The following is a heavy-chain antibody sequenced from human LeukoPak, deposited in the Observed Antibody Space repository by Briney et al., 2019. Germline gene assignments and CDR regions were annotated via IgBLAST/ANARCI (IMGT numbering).Heavy chain of an antibody. CDR3: ARHKVGAWDLDY. D-gene: IGHD1-26*01. J-gene: IGHJ4*02. V-gene: IGHV4-39*01. Sequence: SETLSLTCTVSGGSISSSSYYWGWIRQPPGKGLEWIGSIYYSGSTYYSPSLKSRVTISVDTSKNQFSLKLSSVTAADTAVYYCARHKVGAWDLDYWGQGTLVTVSS. CDR2: IYYSGST. CDR1: GGSISSSSYY.